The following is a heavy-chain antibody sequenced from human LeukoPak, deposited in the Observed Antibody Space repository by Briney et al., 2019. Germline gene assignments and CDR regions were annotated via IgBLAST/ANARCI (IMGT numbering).Heavy chain of an antibody. J-gene: IGHJ4*02. D-gene: IGHD3-16*02. CDR2: ISSSSSYI. CDR1: GFTFSSYS. V-gene: IGHV3-21*01. CDR3: ATGEPYRQIGGVIVFDY. Sequence: PGGSLRLSCAASGFTFSSYSMNWVRQAPGKGLEWVSSISSSSSYIYYADSVKGRFTISRDNAKNSLYLQMNSLRAEDTAVYYCATGEPYRQIGGVIVFDYWGQGTLVTVSS.